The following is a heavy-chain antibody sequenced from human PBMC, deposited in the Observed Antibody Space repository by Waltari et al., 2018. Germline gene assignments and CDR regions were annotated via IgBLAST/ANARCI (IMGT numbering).Heavy chain of an antibody. V-gene: IGHV1-69*13. CDR2: IIPIFGTA. CDR1: GGTFSSYA. J-gene: IGHJ5*02. Sequence: QVQLVQSGAEVKKPGSSVKVYCKASGGTFSSYAFSWVRQAPGQGLEWMGGIIPIFGTANDAQKFQGRVTITADESTSTAYMELSSLRSEDTAVYYCARGVGELTHNWFDPWGQGTLVTVSS. CDR3: ARGVGELTHNWFDP. D-gene: IGHD3-10*01.